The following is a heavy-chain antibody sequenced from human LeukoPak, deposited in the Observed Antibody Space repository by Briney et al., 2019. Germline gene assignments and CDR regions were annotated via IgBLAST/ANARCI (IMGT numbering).Heavy chain of an antibody. V-gene: IGHV3-30*04. J-gene: IGHJ4*02. CDR1: GFTFSMSS. Sequence: QPGGSLRLSCATSGFTFSMSSMHWVRLAPGKGLEWLAGISFDGANKFSGDSVKGRFSISRDNSKNTLYLQMNSLGLDDTAVYFCARGRAGIAAAGLDYWGQGTLVTVSS. CDR2: ISFDGANK. CDR3: ARGRAGIAAAGLDY. D-gene: IGHD6-13*01.